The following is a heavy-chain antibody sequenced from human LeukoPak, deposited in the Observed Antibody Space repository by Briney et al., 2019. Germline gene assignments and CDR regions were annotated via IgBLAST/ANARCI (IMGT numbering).Heavy chain of an antibody. CDR2: INPSGGST. CDR3: ARGATQEDYYMDV. D-gene: IGHD5-12*01. Sequence: ASVTVSCKASGYTFTSYYMHWVRQAPGQGLEWMGLINPSGGSTSYAQKFQGRVTMTRDMSTSTVYMELSSLRSEDTAVYYCARGATQEDYYMDVWGKGTTVTVSS. CDR1: GYTFTSYY. V-gene: IGHV1-46*01. J-gene: IGHJ6*03.